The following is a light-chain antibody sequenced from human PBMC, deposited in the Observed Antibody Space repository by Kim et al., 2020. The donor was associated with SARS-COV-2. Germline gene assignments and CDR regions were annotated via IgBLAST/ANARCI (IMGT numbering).Light chain of an antibody. CDR3: QQYDNLPVS. J-gene: IGKJ2*03. CDR2: DAS. V-gene: IGKV1-33*01. Sequence: SASVGDRVTIPCQASQDISNYLNWYQQKPGKAPKLLLYDASNLETGVPSRFSGSGSGTDFTFTISSLQPEDIATYYCQQYDNLPVSFGQGTKLEI. CDR1: QDISNY.